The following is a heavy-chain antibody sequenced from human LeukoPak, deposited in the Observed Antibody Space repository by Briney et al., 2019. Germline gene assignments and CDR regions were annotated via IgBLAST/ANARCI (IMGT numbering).Heavy chain of an antibody. CDR3: ARAHSGYDYRWFYYYYYMDV. Sequence: SETLSLTCAVYGGSFSRYYWRWIRQPPGKGLEGMGDINHYGRTNYNPSLKSRVTISVDTSKNQFSLKLSSVTAADTAVYYCARAHSGYDYRWFYYYYYMDVWGKGTTVTISS. CDR1: GGSFSRYY. J-gene: IGHJ6*03. D-gene: IGHD5-12*01. CDR2: INHYGRT. V-gene: IGHV4-34*01.